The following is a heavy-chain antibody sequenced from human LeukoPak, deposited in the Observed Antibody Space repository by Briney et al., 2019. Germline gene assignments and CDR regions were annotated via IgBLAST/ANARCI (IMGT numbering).Heavy chain of an antibody. D-gene: IGHD6-6*01. CDR3: AVKSSRSDRFDSVY. V-gene: IGHV1-69*02. CDR2: IIPILGIA. J-gene: IGHJ4*02. CDR1: GGTFSSYT. Sequence: ASVKVSCKASGGTFSSYTISWVRQAPGQGLQWMGRIIPILGIANYAQKFQGRVTITADKSTSTAYMELSSLRSEDTAVYYCAVKSSRSDRFDSVYWGQGTLVTVSS.